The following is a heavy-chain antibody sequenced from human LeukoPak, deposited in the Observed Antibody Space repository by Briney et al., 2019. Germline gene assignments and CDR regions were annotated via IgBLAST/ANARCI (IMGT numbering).Heavy chain of an antibody. Sequence: PSETLSLTCAVYGGSFSGYYWSWIRQPPGKGLEWIGEINHSGSTNYNPSPKSRVTISVDTSKNQFSLKLSSVTAADTAVYYCARALSWLSRIVDYWGQGTLVTVSS. V-gene: IGHV4-34*01. J-gene: IGHJ4*02. CDR2: INHSGST. CDR3: ARALSWLSRIVDY. D-gene: IGHD6-19*01. CDR1: GGSFSGYY.